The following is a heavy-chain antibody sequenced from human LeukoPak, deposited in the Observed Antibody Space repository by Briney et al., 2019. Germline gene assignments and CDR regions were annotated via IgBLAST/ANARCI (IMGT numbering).Heavy chain of an antibody. CDR2: LYSGGLT. CDR1: GASISSSDYY. J-gene: IGHJ4*02. D-gene: IGHD3-3*01. V-gene: IGHV4-39*01. CDR3: ASSLPYDFWSGYTN. Sequence: SETLSLTCTVSGASISSSDYYWGWIRQPPGQGLEWIGSLYSGGLTYYNPSLKSRVTISVDTSKNQFSLKLSSVTAADTAVYYCASSLPYDFWSGYTNWGQGTLVTVSS.